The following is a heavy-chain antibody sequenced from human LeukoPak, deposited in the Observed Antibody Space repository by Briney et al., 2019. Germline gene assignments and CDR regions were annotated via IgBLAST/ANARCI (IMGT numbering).Heavy chain of an antibody. CDR1: GYSISSGFY. CDR2: IYHSGST. Sequence: SETLSLTCTVSGYSISSGFYWGWIRQPPGKGLEWIGSIYHSGSTHYNSSLKSRVTISVDTSKNQLSLKLSSVTAADTAVYYCARDFLFRELTGYYIDYWGQGTLVTVSS. CDR3: ARDFLFRELTGYYIDY. J-gene: IGHJ4*02. D-gene: IGHD3-9*01. V-gene: IGHV4-38-2*02.